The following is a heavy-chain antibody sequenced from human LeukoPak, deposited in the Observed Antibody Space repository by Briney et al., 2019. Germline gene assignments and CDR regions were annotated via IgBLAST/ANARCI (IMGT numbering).Heavy chain of an antibody. Sequence: SETLSLTCAVYGGSFSGYYWSWIRQPPGKGLEWIGEINHSGSTNYNPSPKSRVTISVDTSKNKFSLKLSSVTAADTAVYYCAREAGWSMTTDWGQGTLVTVSS. CDR3: AREAGWSMTTD. V-gene: IGHV4-34*01. CDR1: GGSFSGYY. J-gene: IGHJ4*02. D-gene: IGHD4-17*01. CDR2: INHSGST.